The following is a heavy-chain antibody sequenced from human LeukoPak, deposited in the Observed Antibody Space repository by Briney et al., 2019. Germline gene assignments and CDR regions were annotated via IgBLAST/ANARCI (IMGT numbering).Heavy chain of an antibody. J-gene: IGHJ4*02. Sequence: ASVKVSCKASGYTFTSYDINWVRQATGQGLEWMGWMNPNSGKTGYAQKFQGRVTMTRSSSISTAYMELSSLRSEDTAVYYCTRSVRRGSIDYGGPGTLVTVSS. CDR2: MNPNSGKT. D-gene: IGHD5-12*01. V-gene: IGHV1-8*01. CDR3: TRSVRRGSIDY. CDR1: GYTFTSYD.